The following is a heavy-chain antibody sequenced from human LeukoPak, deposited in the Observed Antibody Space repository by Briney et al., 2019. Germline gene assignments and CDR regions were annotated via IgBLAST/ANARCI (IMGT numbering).Heavy chain of an antibody. J-gene: IGHJ6*03. CDR3: ARDRVLLAFYYYMDV. CDR1: GGSISSCSYY. D-gene: IGHD2/OR15-2a*01. CDR2: IYTSGST. Sequence: SQTLSLTCTVSGGSISSCSYYWSWIRQPAGKGLEWIGRIYTSGSTNYNPSLKSRVTISVDTSKNQFSLKLSSVTAADTAVYYCARDRVLLAFYYYMDVWGKGTTVTVSS. V-gene: IGHV4-61*02.